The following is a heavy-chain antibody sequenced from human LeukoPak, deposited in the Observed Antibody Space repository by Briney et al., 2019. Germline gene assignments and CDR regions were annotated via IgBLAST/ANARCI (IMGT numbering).Heavy chain of an antibody. V-gene: IGHV3-33*06. CDR1: GFTFSSYG. D-gene: IGHD6-19*01. J-gene: IGHJ6*03. CDR2: IWYDGSNK. CDR3: AKDEQWLVRNYYYYMDV. Sequence: GGSLRLSCAASGFTFSSYGMHWVRQAPGKGLEWVAVIWYDGSNKYYADSVKGRFTISRDNSKNTLYLQMNSLRAEDTAVYYCAKDEQWLVRNYYYYMDVWGKGTTVTVSS.